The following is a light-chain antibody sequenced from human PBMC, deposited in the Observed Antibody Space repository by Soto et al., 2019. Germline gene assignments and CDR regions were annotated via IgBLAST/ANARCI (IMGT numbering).Light chain of an antibody. V-gene: IGLV2-14*01. CDR1: SSDVGGYNY. CDR2: DVS. J-gene: IGLJ1*01. CDR3: SSYTSSSTTSYV. Sequence: QSVLTQPAAVSGSPGQSITISCTGTSSDVGGYNYVSWYQQHPGKAPKLMIYDVSNRPSGVSNRFSGSKSGNTASLTISGLQAEDEADYYCSSYTSSSTTSYVFGIGTTFTVL.